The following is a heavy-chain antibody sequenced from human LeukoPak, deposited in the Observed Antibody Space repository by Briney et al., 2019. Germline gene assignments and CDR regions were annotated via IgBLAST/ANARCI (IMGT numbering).Heavy chain of an antibody. CDR3: ARDNSVEDTAWWFDP. D-gene: IGHD4-23*01. CDR2: IIPIFGTA. CDR1: GGTFSIYA. Sequence: ASVRVSFKASGGTFSIYAISWGRQAPGQGLEWMGGIIPIFGTANYAQKFQGRVTITADKSTSTAYMELSSLRSEDTAVYYCARDNSVEDTAWWFDPWGQGTLVTVSS. J-gene: IGHJ5*02. V-gene: IGHV1-69*06.